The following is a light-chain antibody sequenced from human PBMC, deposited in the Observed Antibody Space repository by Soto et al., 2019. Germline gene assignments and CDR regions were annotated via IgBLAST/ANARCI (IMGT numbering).Light chain of an antibody. V-gene: IGKV1-27*01. CDR2: AAS. CDR1: QGISNY. CDR3: QKYNSVPLFT. J-gene: IGKJ3*01. Sequence: DIQMTQSPSSLSASVGDRVTITCRASQGISNYLAWYQQKPGKVPKLLIYAASTLQSGVPSRFSGSGSGTDFPLTISSLQPEDVATYYCQKYNSVPLFTFGPGTEVDIK.